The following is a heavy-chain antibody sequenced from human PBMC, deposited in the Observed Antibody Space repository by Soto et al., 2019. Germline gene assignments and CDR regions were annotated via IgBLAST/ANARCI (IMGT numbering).Heavy chain of an antibody. CDR1: GFTFSSYD. J-gene: IGHJ4*02. CDR2: IWYDGINT. Sequence: GGSLRLSCGASGFTFSSYDMHWVRQAPGKGLEWVAVIWYDGINTYYADSVKGRFTISRDNSKNTLYLQMNNLRAEDTAVYYCAREGPCSRTTCYEDYWGQGTLVTVSS. V-gene: IGHV3-33*01. D-gene: IGHD2-2*01. CDR3: AREGPCSRTTCYEDY.